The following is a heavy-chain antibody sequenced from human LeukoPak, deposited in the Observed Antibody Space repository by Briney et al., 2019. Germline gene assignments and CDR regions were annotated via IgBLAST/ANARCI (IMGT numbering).Heavy chain of an antibody. CDR1: GFTFSSYE. J-gene: IGHJ4*02. V-gene: IGHV3-48*03. Sequence: GGSLRLSCAASGFTFSSYEMNWVRQAPGKGLEWVSYISSSGSTIYYADSVRGRFTISRDNAKNSLYLQMNSLRAEDTAVYYCARDFGYYGSGSYPDYFDYWGQGTLVTVSS. CDR2: ISSSGSTI. D-gene: IGHD3-10*01. CDR3: ARDFGYYGSGSYPDYFDY.